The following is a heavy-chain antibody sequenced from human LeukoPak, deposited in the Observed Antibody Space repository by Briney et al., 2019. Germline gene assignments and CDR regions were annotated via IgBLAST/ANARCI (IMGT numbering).Heavy chain of an antibody. CDR2: ISASAAMT. J-gene: IGHJ4*02. CDR1: GFTFNNYV. D-gene: IGHD4-11*01. V-gene: IGHV3-23*01. Sequence: PGGSLRLSCEASGFTFNNYVMTWVRQAPGKGLEWVSSISASAAMTYYADSVKGRFTVSRDNSNNRLYLQMNSLRADDTAVYFCAKGQGTTIGRFECWGLGTLVTVSS. CDR3: AKGQGTTIGRFEC.